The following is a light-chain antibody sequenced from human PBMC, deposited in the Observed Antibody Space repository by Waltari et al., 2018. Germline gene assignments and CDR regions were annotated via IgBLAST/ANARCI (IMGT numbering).Light chain of an antibody. V-gene: IGLV2-14*03. CDR2: DVT. CDR1: STHVGSSNL. Sequence: QSALTQPASVSGSPGQSITISCTGTSTHVGSSNLVSWYQPHPGRAPQLMIYDVTVRPSGISYRFSGSKSANTASLTISGLLPEDEAIYYCSSFTDTHTLLFGGGTTVTVL. J-gene: IGLJ2*01. CDR3: SSFTDTHTLL.